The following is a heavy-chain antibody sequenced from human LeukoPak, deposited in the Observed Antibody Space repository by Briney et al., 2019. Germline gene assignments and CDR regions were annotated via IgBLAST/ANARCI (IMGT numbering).Heavy chain of an antibody. Sequence: GRSLRLSCTASGFTFGDYATTWVRQAPGKGLEWVGFIASETYGGTAEYAASVKGRFTISRDDSKSIAYLQMNSLKTEDTAVYYCTRDQTPYYWGQGTLVTVSS. CDR3: TRDQTPYY. CDR1: GFTFGDYA. CDR2: IASETYGGTA. J-gene: IGHJ4*02. V-gene: IGHV3-49*04.